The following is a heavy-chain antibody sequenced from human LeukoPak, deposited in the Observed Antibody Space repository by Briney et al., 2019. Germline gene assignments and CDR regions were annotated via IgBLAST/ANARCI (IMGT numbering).Heavy chain of an antibody. CDR3: AKDIRYCSTGDCYGWFDP. Sequence: PGGSLRLSCAASGFTFNNYAMGWVRQAPGKGLEWVSSIIAGGTRTYYADSARGRFTISRDNSKNTLFLQMNSLRPEDTALYYCAKDIRYCSTGDCYGWFDPWGQGALVTVSS. D-gene: IGHD2-8*01. V-gene: IGHV3-23*01. CDR1: GFTFNNYA. J-gene: IGHJ5*02. CDR2: IIAGGTRT.